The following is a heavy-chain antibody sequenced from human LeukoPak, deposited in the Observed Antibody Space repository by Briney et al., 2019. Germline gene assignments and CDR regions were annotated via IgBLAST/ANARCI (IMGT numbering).Heavy chain of an antibody. CDR3: ARGKYSSSWYYFDY. CDR1: GGTFSSYA. V-gene: IGHV1-69*04. CDR2: IIPIFGIA. D-gene: IGHD6-13*01. J-gene: IGHJ4*02. Sequence: SVKVSCKASGGTFSSYAISWVRQAPGQGLEWMGRIIPIFGIANHAQKFQGRVTITADKSTSTAYMELSSLRSEDTAVYYCARGKYSSSWYYFDYWGQGTLVTVSS.